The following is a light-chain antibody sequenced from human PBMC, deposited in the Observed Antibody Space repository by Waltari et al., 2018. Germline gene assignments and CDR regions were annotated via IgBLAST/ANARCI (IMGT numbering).Light chain of an antibody. CDR2: RNN. Sequence: QSVLTQPPSASGTPGQRVTISCSGSSSNIGRNYVYWYQQLPGTAPQLPIYRNNQRPSGDPDRFSGSKSGTSASLAISGLRAEDEADYYCAAWDDSLSALFGGGTKLTVL. CDR3: AAWDDSLSAL. CDR1: SSNIGRNY. V-gene: IGLV1-47*01. J-gene: IGLJ2*01.